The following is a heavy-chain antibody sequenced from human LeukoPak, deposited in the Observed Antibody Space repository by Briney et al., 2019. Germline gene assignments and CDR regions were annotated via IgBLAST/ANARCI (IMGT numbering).Heavy chain of an antibody. Sequence: PSETLSLTCTVSGGSISRYYWSWIRQPAGKGLEWIGRIYTSGSTNYNPSLKSRVTMSVDTSKNQFSLKLSSVTAADTAVYYCARDRFNWNYIFDYWGQGTLVTVSS. CDR2: IYTSGST. D-gene: IGHD1-7*01. J-gene: IGHJ4*02. V-gene: IGHV4-4*07. CDR3: ARDRFNWNYIFDY. CDR1: GGSISRYY.